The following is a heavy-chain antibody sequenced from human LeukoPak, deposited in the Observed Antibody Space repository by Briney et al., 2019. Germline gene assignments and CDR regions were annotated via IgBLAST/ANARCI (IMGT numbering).Heavy chain of an antibody. Sequence: GGSLRLSCAASGFTFNSYAIHWVRQTPGKGLEWVAVISNDGRNEYYADSVKGRFTISRDNSKNTLYLQMNSLRAEDTAVFYCARGITSGWFFDYWGQGTLVTVSS. V-gene: IGHV3-30*04. CDR3: ARGITSGWFFDY. CDR2: ISNDGRNE. D-gene: IGHD6-19*01. J-gene: IGHJ4*02. CDR1: GFTFNSYA.